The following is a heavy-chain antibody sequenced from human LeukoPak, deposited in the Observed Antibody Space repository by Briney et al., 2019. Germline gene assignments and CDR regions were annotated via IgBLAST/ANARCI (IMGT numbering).Heavy chain of an antibody. CDR1: GFTVSSNY. Sequence: GGSLRLSCAASGFTVSSNYMSWVRQAPGKGLEWVSVIYSGGSTYYADSVKGRFTISRDNSKNTLYLQMNSLRAEDTAVYYCARGPLYDRSGKGDYWGQGTLVTVSS. V-gene: IGHV3-53*01. CDR2: IYSGGST. CDR3: ARGPLYDRSGKGDY. J-gene: IGHJ4*02. D-gene: IGHD3-10*01.